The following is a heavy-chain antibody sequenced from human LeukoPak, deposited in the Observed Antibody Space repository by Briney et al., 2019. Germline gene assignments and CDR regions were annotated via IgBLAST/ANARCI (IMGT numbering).Heavy chain of an antibody. CDR2: INPNSGGT. J-gene: IGHJ5*02. V-gene: IGHV1-2*02. D-gene: IGHD4-11*01. CDR3: ANEPTQANWFDP. Sequence: ASVEVSCKASGYTFTGYYMHWVRQAPGQGLEWMGWINPNSGGTNYAQKFQGRVTMTRDTSISTAYMELSRLRSDGTAVYYCANEPTQANWFDPWGQGTLVTVSS. CDR1: GYTFTGYY.